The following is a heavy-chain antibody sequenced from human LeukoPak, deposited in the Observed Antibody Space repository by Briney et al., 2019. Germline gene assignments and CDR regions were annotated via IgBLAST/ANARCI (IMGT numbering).Heavy chain of an antibody. Sequence: ASVKVSFTASGYTFTVYYMHWVRQAPGQGLEWMGWINPNSGGTNYAQKFQGRVTMTRDTSISTAYMELTRLRSDDTAVYYCARDNGDYWFDYWGQGTLVTVSS. CDR1: GYTFTVYY. J-gene: IGHJ4*02. CDR3: ARDNGDYWFDY. CDR2: INPNSGGT. V-gene: IGHV1-2*02. D-gene: IGHD4-17*01.